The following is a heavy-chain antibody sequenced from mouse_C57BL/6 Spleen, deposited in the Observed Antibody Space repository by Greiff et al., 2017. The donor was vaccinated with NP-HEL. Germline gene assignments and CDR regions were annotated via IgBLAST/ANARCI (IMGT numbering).Heavy chain of an antibody. CDR1: GFTFSDYY. V-gene: IGHV5-16*01. CDR3: ARDSYYYGSSYLRYFDV. CDR2: INYDGSST. D-gene: IGHD1-1*01. J-gene: IGHJ1*03. Sequence: EVQRVESEGGLVQPGSSMKLSCTASGFTFSDYYMAWVRQVPEKGLEWVANINYDGSSTYYLDSLKSRFIISRDNAKNILYLQMSSLKSEDTATYYCARDSYYYGSSYLRYFDVWGTGTTVTVSS.